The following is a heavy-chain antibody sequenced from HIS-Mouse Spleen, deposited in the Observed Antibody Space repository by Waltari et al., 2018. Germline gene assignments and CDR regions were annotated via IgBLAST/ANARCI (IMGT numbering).Heavy chain of an antibody. CDR2: IYYSGST. CDR3: AREIPYSSSWYDWYFDL. CDR1: GGSISSSSYY. Sequence: QLQLQEPGPGLVKPSETLSLSSTVSGGSISSSSYYWGWMRQPPGKGLEWIGSIYYSGSTYYNPSLKSRVTISVDTSKNQFSLKLSSVTAADTAVYYCAREIPYSSSWYDWYFDLWGRGTLVTVSS. V-gene: IGHV4-39*07. D-gene: IGHD6-13*01. J-gene: IGHJ2*01.